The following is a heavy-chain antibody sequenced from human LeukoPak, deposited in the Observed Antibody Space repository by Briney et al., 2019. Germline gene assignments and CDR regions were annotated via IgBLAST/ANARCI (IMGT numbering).Heavy chain of an antibody. J-gene: IGHJ3*02. CDR3: ARLGYCSSTSCYRAAFDI. Sequence: GASVKVSCKASGGTFSSHAISWVRQAPGQGLEWMGRIIPILGIANYAQKFQGRVTITADKSTSTAYMELSSLRSEDTAVYYCARLGYCSSTSCYRAAFDIWGQGTMVTVSS. CDR2: IIPILGIA. D-gene: IGHD2-2*01. CDR1: GGTFSSHA. V-gene: IGHV1-69*04.